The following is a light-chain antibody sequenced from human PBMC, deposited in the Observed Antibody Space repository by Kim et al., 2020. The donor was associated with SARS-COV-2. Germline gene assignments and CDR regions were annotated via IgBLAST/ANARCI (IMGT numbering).Light chain of an antibody. CDR3: QQYGSSPAT. CDR1: QTVTRNY. Sequence: SPRDPATPSASASQTVTRNYFASYQQNPGKAPRLLIYGASSRATGIPDRFSGSGSGTDFSITISRLESEDVAVYFCQQYGSSPATLGQGTKVDIK. CDR2: GAS. V-gene: IGKV3-20*01. J-gene: IGKJ1*01.